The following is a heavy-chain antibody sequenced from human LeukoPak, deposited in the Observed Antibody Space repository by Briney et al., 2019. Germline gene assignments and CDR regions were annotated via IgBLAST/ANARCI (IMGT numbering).Heavy chain of an antibody. CDR1: GFTFSSYW. Sequence: GGSLRLSCAASGFTFSSYWMSWVRQAPGKGLGWVANIKQDGSEKYYVDSVEGRFTISRDNAKNSLFLQMNRLRAEDTAVYYCARYCSGGSCLFYYYGMDVWGQGTTVAVSS. CDR3: ARYCSGGSCLFYYYGMDV. V-gene: IGHV3-7*01. CDR2: IKQDGSEK. D-gene: IGHD2-15*01. J-gene: IGHJ6*02.